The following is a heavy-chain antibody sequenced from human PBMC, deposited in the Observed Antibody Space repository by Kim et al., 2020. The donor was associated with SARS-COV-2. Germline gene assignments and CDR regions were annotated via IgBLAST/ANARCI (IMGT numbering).Heavy chain of an antibody. Sequence: SETLSLTCAVYGGSFSGYYWSWIRQPPGKGLEWIGEINHSGSTNYNPSLKSRVTISVDTSKNQFSLKLSSVSAADTAVYYCARGNYYDSSGYYPPTDYWG. J-gene: IGHJ4*01. V-gene: IGHV4-34*01. D-gene: IGHD3-22*01. CDR3: ARGNYYDSSGYYPPTDY. CDR1: GGSFSGYY. CDR2: INHSGST.